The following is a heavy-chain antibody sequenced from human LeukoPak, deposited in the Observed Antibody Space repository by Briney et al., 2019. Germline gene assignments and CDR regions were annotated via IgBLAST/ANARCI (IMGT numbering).Heavy chain of an antibody. CDR1: GYTFTAYY. Sequence: ASMKVSCKASGYTFTAYYIHWVRQAPGQGLEWMGWINPASGGTSYAQKFQGRVTMTSDTSICTAYMELSRLRSDDTAVYFCARAGGGYSSGWGAFDIWGQGTMVTVFS. V-gene: IGHV1-2*02. D-gene: IGHD5-18*01. CDR3: ARAGGGYSSGWGAFDI. J-gene: IGHJ3*02. CDR2: INPASGGT.